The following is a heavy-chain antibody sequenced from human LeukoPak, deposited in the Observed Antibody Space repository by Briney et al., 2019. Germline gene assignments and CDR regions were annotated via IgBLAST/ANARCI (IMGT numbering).Heavy chain of an antibody. Sequence: GASVKVSCKASGCTFTSYGISWVRQAPGQGLEWMGWISAYNGNTNYAQKLQGRVTMTTDTSTSTAYMELRSLSSDGTAVYYCARVRDSSGWYDFDYWGQETLVTVSS. D-gene: IGHD6-19*01. V-gene: IGHV1-18*01. J-gene: IGHJ4*02. CDR1: GCTFTSYG. CDR3: ARVRDSSGWYDFDY. CDR2: ISAYNGNT.